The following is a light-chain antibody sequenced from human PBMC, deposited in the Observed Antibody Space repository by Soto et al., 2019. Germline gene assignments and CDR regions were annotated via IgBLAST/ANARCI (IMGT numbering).Light chain of an antibody. J-gene: IGLJ1*01. Sequence: QSVLTQPPSASGSPGQSVAISCTGTSSDVGGYNYVSWYQQHPGKAPKLMIYEVNKRPSGVPDRFSGSKSGKTASLTVSGLQAEDEADYYCSSYAGSSNVFGTGTKVTV. CDR2: EVN. V-gene: IGLV2-8*01. CDR3: SSYAGSSNV. CDR1: SSDVGGYNY.